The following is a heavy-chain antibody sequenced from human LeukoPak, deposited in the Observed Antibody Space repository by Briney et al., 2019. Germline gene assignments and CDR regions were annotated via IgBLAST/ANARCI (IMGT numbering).Heavy chain of an antibody. CDR3: ARTRDGYNL. J-gene: IGHJ4*02. V-gene: IGHV1-18*04. CDR2: ISTYNGNT. Sequence: GASVKVSCKASGYTFTGYYMHWVRQAPGQGLEWMGWISTYNGNTNYAQKLQGRVTMTTDTSTSTGYMELRNLRSDDTAVYYCARTRDGYNLWGQGTLVTVSS. D-gene: IGHD5-24*01. CDR1: GYTFTGYY.